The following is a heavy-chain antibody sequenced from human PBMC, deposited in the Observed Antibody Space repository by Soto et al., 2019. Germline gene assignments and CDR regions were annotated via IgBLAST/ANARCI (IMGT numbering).Heavy chain of an antibody. CDR1: GFTFCSYG. Sequence: SLRLACAASGFTFCSYGMDWARQAPGKGLEWVAVISYDGSNKYYADSVKGRFTISRDNSKNTLYLQMNSLRAEDTAVYYCAKGGHLGSGNYYNPYYFDYWGQGTLVTVSS. V-gene: IGHV3-30*18. J-gene: IGHJ4*02. CDR2: ISYDGSNK. D-gene: IGHD3-10*01. CDR3: AKGGHLGSGNYYNPYYFDY.